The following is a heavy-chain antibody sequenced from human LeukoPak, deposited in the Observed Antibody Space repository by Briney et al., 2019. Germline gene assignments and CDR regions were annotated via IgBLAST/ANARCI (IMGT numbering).Heavy chain of an antibody. CDR3: ARGPLRRPVY. CDR2: VYYSGST. V-gene: IGHV4-59*02. J-gene: IGHJ4*02. D-gene: IGHD6-25*01. Sequence: SETLSLTCVVSGGSVSGYYWGWIRQPPGRGLEWIGYVYYSGSTNYNPSFKSRVTISVDTSKNQFSLRLSSVTAADTAVYYCARGPLRRPVYWGQGTLVTVSS. CDR1: GGSVSGYY.